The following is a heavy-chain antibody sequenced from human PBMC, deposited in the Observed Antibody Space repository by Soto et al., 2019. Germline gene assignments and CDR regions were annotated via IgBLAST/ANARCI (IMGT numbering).Heavy chain of an antibody. CDR2: INAGNDDK. V-gene: IGHV1-3*01. Sequence: QVQLLQSGAEVKKPGASVKISCKTSGYTFTNYAVHWVRQAPGQSLEWMGWINAGNDDKRYSQTFQDRITITRDASAPTAYVELSLLYRVRAIYYCARGRWERSGWYYLDYCCQATLFTVSS. D-gene: IGHD6-19*01. CDR3: ARGRWERSGWYYLDY. CDR1: GYTFTNYA. J-gene: IGHJ4*02.